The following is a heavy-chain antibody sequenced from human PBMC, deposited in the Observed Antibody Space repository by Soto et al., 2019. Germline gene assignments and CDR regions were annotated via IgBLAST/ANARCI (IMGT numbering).Heavy chain of an antibody. Sequence: EVQLLESGGGLVQPGGSLRLSCAASGFTFSSYAMRWVRQAPGKGLEWVSAISGSGDSTYYADSVKGRFTISRDNSKNTLDLRMNSLRAEDTAKYYCARRGSGSHSDYWGQGTLVTVSS. CDR2: ISGSGDST. J-gene: IGHJ4*02. V-gene: IGHV3-23*01. CDR1: GFTFSSYA. D-gene: IGHD1-26*01. CDR3: ARRGSGSHSDY.